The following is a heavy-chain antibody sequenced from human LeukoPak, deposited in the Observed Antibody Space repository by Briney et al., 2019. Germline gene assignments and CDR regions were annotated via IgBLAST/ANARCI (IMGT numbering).Heavy chain of an antibody. CDR2: VYYSGST. Sequence: PSETLSLTCTVSGCSITSYYWSWIRQPPGKGLEWIGYVYYSGSTKYNPSLKSRVTISVDTSKNQFSLKLSSVTAADTALYYCARADYDSSGYYYFDYWGQGTLVTVSS. J-gene: IGHJ4*02. D-gene: IGHD3-22*01. CDR3: ARADYDSSGYYYFDY. V-gene: IGHV4-59*01. CDR1: GCSITSYY.